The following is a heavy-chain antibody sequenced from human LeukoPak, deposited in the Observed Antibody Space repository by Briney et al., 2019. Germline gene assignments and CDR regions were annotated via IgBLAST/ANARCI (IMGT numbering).Heavy chain of an antibody. CDR2: IIPIFGTA. CDR3: ARVTPRVTTGED. J-gene: IGHJ4*02. CDR1: GGTFSSYA. Sequence: SVKVSCKASGGTFSSYAISWVRQAPGQGLEWMGGIIPIFGTANYAQKFQGRVTITADESTSTAYMELSSLRSEDTAVYYCARVTPRVTTGEDWGQGTLVTVSS. V-gene: IGHV1-69*13. D-gene: IGHD4-17*01.